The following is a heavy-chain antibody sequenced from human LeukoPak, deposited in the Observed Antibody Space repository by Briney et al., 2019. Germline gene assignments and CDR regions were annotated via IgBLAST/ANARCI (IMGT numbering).Heavy chain of an antibody. CDR3: ARERGDDY. D-gene: IGHD3-16*01. CDR1: GFTFSSYA. CDR2: ISYDGSNK. J-gene: IGHJ4*02. Sequence: GGSLRLSCAASGFTFSSYAMSWVRRAPGKGLEWLAVISYDGSNKYYADSVKGRFTISRDNAKNSLYLQMNSLRAEDTAVYYCARERGDDYWGQGTLVSVSS. V-gene: IGHV3-30-3*01.